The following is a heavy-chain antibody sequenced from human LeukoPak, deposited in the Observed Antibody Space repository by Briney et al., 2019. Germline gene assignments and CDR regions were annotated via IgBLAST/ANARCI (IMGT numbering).Heavy chain of an antibody. CDR3: VQGQRPTDLDY. V-gene: IGHV3-9*01. J-gene: IGHJ4*02. CDR2: ISWNSGSI. CDR1: GFTFEDYA. Sequence: GGSLRLSCAASGFTFEDYAMHWVRQAPGKGLEWVSGISWNSGSIGYADSVKGRFTISRDNAKNSLYLQMNSLRAKDTAVYYCVQGQRPTDLDYWGQGTLVTVSS.